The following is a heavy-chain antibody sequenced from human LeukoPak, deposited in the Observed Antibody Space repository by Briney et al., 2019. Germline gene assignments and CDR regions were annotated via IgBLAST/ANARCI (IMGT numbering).Heavy chain of an antibody. D-gene: IGHD4-17*01. CDR3: ARADPYGDSTPDY. CDR2: ISTTGSAI. V-gene: IGHV3-48*03. Sequence: GGSLRLSCAASGFTFSGHEMNWVRQTPGKGLEWLSYISTTGSAIYYADSVKGRFTISRDNAKNSLYLQMNSLRAEDTAIYYCARADPYGDSTPDYWGQGTPVTVSS. CDR1: GFTFSGHE. J-gene: IGHJ4*02.